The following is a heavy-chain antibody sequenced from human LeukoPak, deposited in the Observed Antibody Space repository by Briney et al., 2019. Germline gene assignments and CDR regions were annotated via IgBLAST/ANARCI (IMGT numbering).Heavy chain of an antibody. CDR1: GGTFSSYA. V-gene: IGHV1-69*06. D-gene: IGHD3-22*01. Sequence: GASVKVSCKASGGTFSSYAISWVRQAPGQGLEWMGGIIPIFGTANYAQKFQGRVTITADKSTSTAYMELSSLRSEDTAVYYCARGLTMIVVLSAFDIWGQGTMVTVSS. CDR2: IIPIFGTA. J-gene: IGHJ3*02. CDR3: ARGLTMIVVLSAFDI.